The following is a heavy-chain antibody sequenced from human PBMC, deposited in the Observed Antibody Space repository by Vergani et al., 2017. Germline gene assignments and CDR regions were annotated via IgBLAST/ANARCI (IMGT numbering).Heavy chain of an antibody. CDR1: GYTFTSYG. CDR3: ARRQIAAAGKGQYYYMDV. V-gene: IGHV1-18*01. CDR2: INAYNGNT. Sequence: QVQLVQSGAEVKKPGASVKVSCKASGYTFTSYGISWVRQAPGQGLEWMGWINAYNGNTNYAQKLQGRVTMTTETSTSTAYMELRSLRSDDTAVYYCARRQIAAAGKGQYYYMDVWGKGTTVTVSS. J-gene: IGHJ6*03. D-gene: IGHD6-13*01.